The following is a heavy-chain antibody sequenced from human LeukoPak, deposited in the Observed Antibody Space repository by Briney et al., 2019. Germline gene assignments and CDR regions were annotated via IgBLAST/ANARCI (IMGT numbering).Heavy chain of an antibody. Sequence: GESLKLSCAASGFTFSASAMHWVRQASGKGLEWVGRIRSKANNYATTYAASVDGRFTISRDDSKNTAYLQMNSLRAEDTAVYYCAKWGSRDGYFWSGYYFFDYWGQGTLVTVSS. J-gene: IGHJ4*02. CDR1: GFTFSASA. CDR3: AKWGSRDGYFWSGYYFFDY. D-gene: IGHD3-3*01. V-gene: IGHV3-73*01. CDR2: IRSKANNYAT.